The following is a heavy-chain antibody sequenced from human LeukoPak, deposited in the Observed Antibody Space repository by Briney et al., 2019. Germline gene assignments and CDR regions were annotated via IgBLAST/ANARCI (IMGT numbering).Heavy chain of an antibody. D-gene: IGHD4-17*01. CDR1: GFTFSSYS. V-gene: IGHV3-48*01. CDR2: ISSSSSTV. Sequence: PGGSLRLSCAASGFTFSSYSMNWVRQAPGKGLEWVSYISSSSSTVYYADSVKGRFTISRDNAKNSLYLQMNSLRAEDTAVYYCARTVTTYWYFDLWGRGTLVTVSS. J-gene: IGHJ2*01. CDR3: ARTVTTYWYFDL.